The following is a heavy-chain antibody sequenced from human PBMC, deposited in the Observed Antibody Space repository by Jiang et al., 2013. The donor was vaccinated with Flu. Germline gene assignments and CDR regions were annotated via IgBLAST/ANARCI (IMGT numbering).Heavy chain of an antibody. CDR2: ISFDGGST. CDR3: VKDPGPQPNYYYGIDA. J-gene: IGHJ6*04. D-gene: IGHD2-8*01. V-gene: IGHV3-64D*06. Sequence: VRQAPGKGLEFVSAISFDGGSTFYADSVKDRFTISRDNSKNTLYLQMSSLRPEDMGVYYCVKDPGPQPNYYYGIDAWGEGTMVTVSS.